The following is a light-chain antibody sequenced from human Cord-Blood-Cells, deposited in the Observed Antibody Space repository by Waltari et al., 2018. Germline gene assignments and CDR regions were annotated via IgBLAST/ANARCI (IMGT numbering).Light chain of an antibody. CDR1: SSDVGGYNY. J-gene: IGLJ3*02. CDR2: HVS. CDR3: SSYTSSSTWV. V-gene: IGLV2-14*01. Sequence: QSALTQPASVSGSPGQSITISCTGTSSDVGGYNYVSWYQQHPGKAPKFMSYHVSKRPSGVSMRFSGSKSGSTAPLTISGLQAEDEADYSCSSYTSSSTWVFGGGPKLTVL.